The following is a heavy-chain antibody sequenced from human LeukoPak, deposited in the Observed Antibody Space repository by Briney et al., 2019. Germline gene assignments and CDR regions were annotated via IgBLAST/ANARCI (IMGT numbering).Heavy chain of an antibody. Sequence: GGSLRLSCAVSGFTVSSSYMSWVRQAPEGKGLEWVSVIYSDGSTYYADSVKGRFTISRDNAKDSLCLQMNSLRDEDTAVYYCARDGYYYDTNGLLNWYFDLWGRGTLVTVSS. V-gene: IGHV3-66*01. CDR3: ARDGYYYDTNGLLNWYFDL. J-gene: IGHJ2*01. CDR2: IYSDGST. CDR1: GFTVSSSY. D-gene: IGHD3-22*01.